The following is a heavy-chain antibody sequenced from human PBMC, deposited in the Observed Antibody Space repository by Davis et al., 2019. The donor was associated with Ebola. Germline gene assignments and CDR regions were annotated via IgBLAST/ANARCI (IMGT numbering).Heavy chain of an antibody. CDR2: IIPIFGTA. D-gene: IGHD5-12*01. J-gene: IGHJ4*02. Sequence: SVKVSCKASGGTFSSYAISWVRQAPGQGLEWMGGIIPIFGTANYAQKFQGRVTITADESTSTAYMELSSLRSEDTAVYYCARDKYSGYGGHSGFDYWGQGTLVTVSS. CDR1: GGTFSSYA. V-gene: IGHV1-69*13. CDR3: ARDKYSGYGGHSGFDY.